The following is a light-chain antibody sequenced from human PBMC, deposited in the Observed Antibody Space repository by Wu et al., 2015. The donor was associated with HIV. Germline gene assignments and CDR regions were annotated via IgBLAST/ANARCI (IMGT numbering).Light chain of an antibody. Sequence: DIQMTQSPSTLSASVGDRVTITCRASQTINTWLAWYQQKPGEAPKLLIYKASTLESGIPSRFSGSGSGTEFTLTITSLQPDDFATYYCQQYVRYWTFGQGTKVE. CDR3: QQYVRYWT. J-gene: IGKJ1*01. CDR1: QTINTW. CDR2: KAS. V-gene: IGKV1-5*03.